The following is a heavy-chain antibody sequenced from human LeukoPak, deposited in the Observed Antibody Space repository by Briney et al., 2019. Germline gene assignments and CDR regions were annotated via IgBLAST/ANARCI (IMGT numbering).Heavy chain of an antibody. V-gene: IGHV2-70*11. D-gene: IGHD3-22*01. J-gene: IGHJ4*02. CDR3: ARISDHYDSSGYSVFDY. Sequence: ESGPTLVNPTQTLTLTCTFSGSSLRSSGMCVSWIRQPPGKALEWLARIDWDDDKYYSTSLKTRLTISKDTSKNQVVLTMINMDPVDTATYYCARISDHYDSSGYSVFDYWGQGILVTVSS. CDR2: IDWDDDK. CDR1: GSSLRSSGMC.